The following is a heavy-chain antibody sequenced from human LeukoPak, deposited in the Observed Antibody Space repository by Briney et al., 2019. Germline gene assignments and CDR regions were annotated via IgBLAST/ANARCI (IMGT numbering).Heavy chain of an antibody. D-gene: IGHD3-16*01. CDR1: GFTFSSYA. J-gene: IGHJ4*02. CDR3: VKDTSPSPYYFDY. V-gene: IGHV3-64D*06. Sequence: GGSLRLSCSASGFTFSSYALHWVRQAPGKGLEYVSAINNNGGTTYYADSVKGRFTNSRDNSKNTLFLQMSSLRAEDTAVYYCVKDTSPSPYYFDYWGQGTLVTVSS. CDR2: INNNGGTT.